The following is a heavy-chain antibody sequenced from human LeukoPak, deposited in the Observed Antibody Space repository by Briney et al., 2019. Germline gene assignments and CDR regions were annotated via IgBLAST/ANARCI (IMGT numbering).Heavy chain of an antibody. Sequence: PGGSLRLSCAASGFTVTSNYMSWVRQAPGKGLEWVSVIYSSDSTYYADSVKGRFTISRDNAKNSLYLQMNSLRAEDTALYYCARAIMTDSSGCSYWGQGTLVTVSS. CDR2: IYSSDST. D-gene: IGHD6-19*01. V-gene: IGHV3-53*01. CDR1: GFTVTSNY. J-gene: IGHJ4*02. CDR3: ARAIMTDSSGCSY.